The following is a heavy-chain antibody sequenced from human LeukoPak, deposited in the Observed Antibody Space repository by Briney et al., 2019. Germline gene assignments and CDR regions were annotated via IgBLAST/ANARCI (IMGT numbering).Heavy chain of an antibody. D-gene: IGHD3-22*01. V-gene: IGHV3-23*01. CDR3: AKLLHYYDSSGYHDY. CDR1: GFTFSSYA. CDR2: ISGSGGST. Sequence: GGSLRLSCAASGFTFSSYAMSWVRQAPGKGLEWVSAISGSGGSTYYADSVKGRFTISRDNSKNTLYLQMNSLRAEDTAVYYCAKLLHYYDSSGYHDYWGQGTLVTVSS. J-gene: IGHJ4*02.